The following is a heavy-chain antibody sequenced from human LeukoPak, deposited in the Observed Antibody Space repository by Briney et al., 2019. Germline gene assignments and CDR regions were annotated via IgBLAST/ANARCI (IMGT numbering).Heavy chain of an antibody. CDR1: GGSISSGSYY. D-gene: IGHD4-17*01. Sequence: PSETLSLTCTVSGGSISSGSYYWSWIRQPAGKGLEWIGRIYSSGSTNYDPSLKSRVTISVDTSKNQFSLRLSSVTAADTAVYYCARHDYGDYGWFDPWGQGTLVTVSS. CDR3: ARHDYGDYGWFDP. J-gene: IGHJ5*02. V-gene: IGHV4-61*02. CDR2: IYSSGST.